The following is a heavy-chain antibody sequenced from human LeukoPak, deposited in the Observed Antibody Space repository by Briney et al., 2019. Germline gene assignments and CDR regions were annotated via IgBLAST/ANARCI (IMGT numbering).Heavy chain of an antibody. CDR2: IYTSGST. CDR1: GASISSYY. CDR3: ARDLIVPVGLTGSGSYSTDY. J-gene: IGHJ4*02. Sequence: KPSETLSLTCTVAGASISSYYWSWVRQPAGKGLEWIGRIYTSGSTNYNPSLKSRVTMSVDTSKNQFSLKLSSVTAADTAVYYCARDLIVPVGLTGSGSYSTDYWGQGTLVTVSS. V-gene: IGHV4-4*07. D-gene: IGHD3-10*01.